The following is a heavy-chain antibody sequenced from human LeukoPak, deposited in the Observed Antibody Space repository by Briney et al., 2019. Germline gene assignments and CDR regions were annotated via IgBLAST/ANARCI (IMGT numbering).Heavy chain of an antibody. CDR2: ISSGGSYI. CDR3: ARDFISLLVPAAIQLFEDY. CDR1: GFTFSTYS. D-gene: IGHD2-2*02. Sequence: GGSLRLSCAASGFTFSTYSMNWVRQAPGKGLDWVSSISSGGSYIYYADSVKGRFTISRDNARNSLYLQMTSLRAEDTAMHYCARDFISLLVPAAIQLFEDYWGQGTLVTVSS. J-gene: IGHJ4*02. V-gene: IGHV3-21*01.